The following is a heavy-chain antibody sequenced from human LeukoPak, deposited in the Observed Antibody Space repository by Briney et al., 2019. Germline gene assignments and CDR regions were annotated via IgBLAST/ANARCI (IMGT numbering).Heavy chain of an antibody. Sequence: PSETLSLTCTVSGGSISSSSYYWGWIRQPPGKGLEWIGSTYYSGSTYYNPSLKSRVTISVDTSKNQFSLKLSSVTAADTAVYYCARASTGIAVAGTPDHDAFDIWGQGAMVTVSS. D-gene: IGHD6-19*01. J-gene: IGHJ3*02. CDR2: TYYSGST. V-gene: IGHV4-39*01. CDR3: ARASTGIAVAGTPDHDAFDI. CDR1: GGSISSSSYY.